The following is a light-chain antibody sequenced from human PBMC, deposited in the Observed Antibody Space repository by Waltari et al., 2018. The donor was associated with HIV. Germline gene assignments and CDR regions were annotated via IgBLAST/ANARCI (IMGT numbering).Light chain of an antibody. CDR3: GAWDNRLGSWV. V-gene: IGLV1-51*01. CDR1: NSNIGNNS. CDR2: GND. Sequence: QSAVTQPPSVSAAPGQSVTISCSGTNSNIGNNSVPWYQHLPGAAPKLPVYGNDGRPSALRDRFSGSKSGTSATLVISGLQAGDEADYYCGAWDNRLGSWVFGGGTKLTVL. J-gene: IGLJ3*02.